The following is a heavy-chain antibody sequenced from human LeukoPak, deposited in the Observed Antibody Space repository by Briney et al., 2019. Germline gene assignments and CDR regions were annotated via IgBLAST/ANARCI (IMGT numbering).Heavy chain of an antibody. J-gene: IGHJ5*02. V-gene: IGHV4-34*01. CDR2: INHGGST. Sequence: PSETLSLTCAVYGGSFSGYYWSWIRQPPGKGLEWIGEINHGGSTNYNPSLKSRVTISVDTSKNQFSLKLSSVTAADTAVYYCARALGYCSSTCCQNWFDPWGQGTLVTVSS. CDR1: GGSFSGYY. CDR3: ARALGYCSSTCCQNWFDP. D-gene: IGHD2-2*01.